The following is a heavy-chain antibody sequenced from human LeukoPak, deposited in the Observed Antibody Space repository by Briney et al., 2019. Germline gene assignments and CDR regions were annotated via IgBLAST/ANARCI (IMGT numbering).Heavy chain of an antibody. Sequence: PSETLSLTCTVSGGSISSYYWSWIRQPPGKGLEWIGYIYYSGSTNYNPSLKSRVTISVDTSKNQFSLKLSSVTAADTAVYYCTTITMIVVVRNYWGQGTLVTVSS. D-gene: IGHD3-22*01. CDR3: TTITMIVVVRNY. V-gene: IGHV4-59*01. J-gene: IGHJ4*02. CDR1: GGSISSYY. CDR2: IYYSGST.